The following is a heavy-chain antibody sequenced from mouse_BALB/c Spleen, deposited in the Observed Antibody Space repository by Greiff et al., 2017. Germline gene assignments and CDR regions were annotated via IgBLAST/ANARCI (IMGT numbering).Heavy chain of an antibody. Sequence: DVMLVESGGGLVQPGGSLRLSCATSGFTFSDFYMEWVRQPPGKRLEWIAASRNKANDYTTEYSASVKGRFIVSRDTSQSILYLQMNALRAEDTAIYYCARAVYGYDQGYFDYWGQGTTLTVSS. J-gene: IGHJ2*01. CDR3: ARAVYGYDQGYFDY. CDR2: SRNKANDYTT. V-gene: IGHV7-1*02. CDR1: GFTFSDFY. D-gene: IGHD2-2*01.